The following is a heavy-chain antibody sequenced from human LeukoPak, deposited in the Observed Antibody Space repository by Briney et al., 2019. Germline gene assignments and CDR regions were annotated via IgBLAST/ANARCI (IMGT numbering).Heavy chain of an antibody. CDR1: GFTFSNYG. CDR2: ISYDGSTK. Sequence: GSLRLSCAASGFTFSNYGMHWVRQAPGKGLEWVAAISYDGSTKYYADSVKGQFTSSRDNSKNTLYLQMNSLRPEDTAVYYCAKDSSVWVVGAISFFDYWGQGTLVTVSS. V-gene: IGHV3-30*18. J-gene: IGHJ4*02. D-gene: IGHD1-26*01. CDR3: AKDSSVWVVGAISFFDY.